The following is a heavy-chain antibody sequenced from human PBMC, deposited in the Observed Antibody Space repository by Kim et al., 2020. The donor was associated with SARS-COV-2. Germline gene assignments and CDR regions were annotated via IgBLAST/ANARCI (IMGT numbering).Heavy chain of an antibody. Sequence: SETLSLTCTVYGVSIRNYYWSWIRQPPGKGLEWIAYVYDIGTTNHNPSLKSRVAISVDMSKSQFSLKMTSVTAADTAVYYCARGNYGTGIYYNHFYGMDVWGQGTTVTV. D-gene: IGHD3-10*01. CDR3: ARGNYGTGIYYNHFYGMDV. V-gene: IGHV4-59*01. CDR1: GVSIRNYY. J-gene: IGHJ6*02. CDR2: VYDIGTT.